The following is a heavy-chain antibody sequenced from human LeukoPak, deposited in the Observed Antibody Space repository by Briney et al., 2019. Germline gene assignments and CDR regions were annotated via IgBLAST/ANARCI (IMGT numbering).Heavy chain of an antibody. J-gene: IGHJ4*02. D-gene: IGHD2-21*02. CDR3: ARSPLELRYCGGDCYVYFDS. Sequence: QSGGSLRLSCAASGFTFSGYWMTWVRQAPGKGLEWVANIKQDESEKYYVDSVKGRFTISRDNAKNSLYLQMNSLRAEDTAVYYCARSPLELRYCGGDCYVYFDSWGQGTLVTVSS. CDR2: IKQDESEK. CDR1: GFTFSGYW. V-gene: IGHV3-7*01.